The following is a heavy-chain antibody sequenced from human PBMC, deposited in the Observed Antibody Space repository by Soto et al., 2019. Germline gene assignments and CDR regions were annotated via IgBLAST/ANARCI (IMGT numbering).Heavy chain of an antibody. D-gene: IGHD3-16*01. Sequence: ASVXVSFKAFWYILTNNDFICFLQATGQGLEWMGWMNPGSGDTGYAQKFQGRVTMTRDISIATAYMELSSLRSDDTAIYYCARMETFGSLNWFDPWGKGTLV. CDR1: WYILTNND. V-gene: IGHV1-8*01. CDR3: ARMETFGSLNWFDP. J-gene: IGHJ5*02. CDR2: MNPGSGDT.